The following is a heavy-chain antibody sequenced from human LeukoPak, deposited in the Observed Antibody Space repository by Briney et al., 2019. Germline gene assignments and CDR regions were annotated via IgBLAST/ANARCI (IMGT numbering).Heavy chain of an antibody. Sequence: GGSLRLSCAASGFTFSSYEMNWVRQAPGKGLEWVSYISSSGSTIYYADSVKGRFTISRDNAKNSLYLQMNNLRAEDTAVYYCARGEITMNYWGQGTLVTVSS. V-gene: IGHV3-48*03. J-gene: IGHJ4*02. D-gene: IGHD3-3*01. CDR2: ISSSGSTI. CDR1: GFTFSSYE. CDR3: ARGEITMNY.